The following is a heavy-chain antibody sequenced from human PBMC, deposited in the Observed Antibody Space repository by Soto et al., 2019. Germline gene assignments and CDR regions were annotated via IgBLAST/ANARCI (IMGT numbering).Heavy chain of an antibody. V-gene: IGHV3-7*01. D-gene: IGHD6-19*01. CDR3: ARARRIGSGWGPFDY. Sequence: VQLVESGGGLVQPGRSLRLSCAASGFTFSSYWMSWVRQAPGKGLEWVANIKQDGSEKYYVDSVKGRVTISRDNAKNSLYLQMNSLRAEDTAVYYCARARRIGSGWGPFDYWGQGTLVTVSS. CDR1: GFTFSSYW. J-gene: IGHJ4*02. CDR2: IKQDGSEK.